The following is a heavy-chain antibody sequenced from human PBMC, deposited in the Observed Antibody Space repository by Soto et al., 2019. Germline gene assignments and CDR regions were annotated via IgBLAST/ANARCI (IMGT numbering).Heavy chain of an antibody. V-gene: IGHV2-5*02. J-gene: IGHJ5*01. Sequence: QITLKESGPTLVKPTQPLTLTCTFSGFSLTTSGVGVGWIRQPPGKALEWLALVYWDDDKRYSPSLKSRLTITKDTSKNQVVLTMTNMDPLDTATYYYARIPPPYGSDWFYWFEPWGQGTLVTVSS. CDR3: ARIPPPYGSDWFYWFEP. CDR2: VYWDDDK. CDR1: GFSLTTSGVG. D-gene: IGHD6-19*01.